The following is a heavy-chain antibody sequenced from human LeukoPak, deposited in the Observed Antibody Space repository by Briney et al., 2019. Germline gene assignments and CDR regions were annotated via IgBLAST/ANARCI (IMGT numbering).Heavy chain of an antibody. V-gene: IGHV3-30*18. D-gene: IGHD6-19*01. Sequence: GGSLRLSCAASGYPFSGSDIHWVRQAPGKGLEWVAFVSHEGGSKFYAESVKGRFGISRDNSKSTTYLQMNGLRADDTAVYYCAKTTGGWPRFFDHWGQGTLVAVSS. CDR3: AKTTGGWPRFFDH. CDR2: VSHEGGSK. J-gene: IGHJ4*02. CDR1: GYPFSGSD.